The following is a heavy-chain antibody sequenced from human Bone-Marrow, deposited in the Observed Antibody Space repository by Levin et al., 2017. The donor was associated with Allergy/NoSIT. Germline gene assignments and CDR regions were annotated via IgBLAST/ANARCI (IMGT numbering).Heavy chain of an antibody. CDR2: IYYSGST. D-gene: IGHD6-13*01. Sequence: SETLSLTCTVSGGSISSYYWSWIRQPPGKGLEWIGYIYYSGSTNYNPSLKSRVTISVDTSKNQFSLKLSSVTAADTAVDYCARHCSSWGWVAFDIWGQGTMVTVSS. CDR3: ARHCSSWGWVAFDI. CDR1: GGSISSYY. J-gene: IGHJ3*02. V-gene: IGHV4-59*08.